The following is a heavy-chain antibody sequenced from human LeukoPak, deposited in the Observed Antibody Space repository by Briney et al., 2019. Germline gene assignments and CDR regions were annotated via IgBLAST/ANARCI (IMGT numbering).Heavy chain of an antibody. CDR1: GGSISSSSYY. CDR3: ARRSTKENGFDF. CDR2: IYYSGTT. D-gene: IGHD1-1*01. V-gene: IGHV4-39*01. J-gene: IGHJ4*02. Sequence: SETLSLTCTVSGGSISSSSYYWGSIRQPPGEGLEWIGTIYYSGTTYYNPSLGSRVTISLDTSKNQFSLKLTSVTAADTAVYYCARRSTKENGFDFWGQGTLVTVSS.